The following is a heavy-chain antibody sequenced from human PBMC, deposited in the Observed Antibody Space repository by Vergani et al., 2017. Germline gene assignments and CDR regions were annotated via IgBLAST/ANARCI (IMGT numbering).Heavy chain of an antibody. Sequence: VQLLESGGNLVQPGGSLRLSCAASGFTVSSNYMSWVRQAPGKGLEWVSVIYSGGSTYYADSVKGRFTISRDNSKNTLYLQMNSLRAEDTAVYYCARDRSRRPYYGMDVWGQGTTITVSS. CDR2: IYSGGST. V-gene: IGHV3-66*02. J-gene: IGHJ6*02. CDR3: ARDRSRRPYYGMDV. CDR1: GFTVSSNY.